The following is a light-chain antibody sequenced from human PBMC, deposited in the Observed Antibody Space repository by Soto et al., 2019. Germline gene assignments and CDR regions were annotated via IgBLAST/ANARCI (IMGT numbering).Light chain of an antibody. CDR1: QSVSDD. J-gene: IGKJ4*01. CDR2: GAS. CDR3: HQYNNWPQT. Sequence: IVLTQSPAALSVSPGERVSLSCRASQSVSDDLAWYQQKPGKAPRLVIHGASTRATDFPARFSGSGSGTEFTLTISSLQSEDFGVYFCHQYNNWPQTFGGGTKLEIK. V-gene: IGKV3-15*01.